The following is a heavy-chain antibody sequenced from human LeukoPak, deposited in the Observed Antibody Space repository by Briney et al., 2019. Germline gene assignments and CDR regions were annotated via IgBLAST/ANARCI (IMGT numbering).Heavy chain of an antibody. CDR3: VRGLGYCSGGSCQFDP. CDR1: GYSFTTYG. Sequence: ASVKVSCKASGYSFTTYGMNWVRQAPGQGLEWMGWINTNTGNPTYAQDFTGRFVFSLDTSISTAYLQISSLKAEDTAVYYCVRGLGYCSGGSCQFDPWGQGTLDTVSA. CDR2: INTNTGNP. J-gene: IGHJ5*02. D-gene: IGHD2-15*01. V-gene: IGHV7-4-1*02.